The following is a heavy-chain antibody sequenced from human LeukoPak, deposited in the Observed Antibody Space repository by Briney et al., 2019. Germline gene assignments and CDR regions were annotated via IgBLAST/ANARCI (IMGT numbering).Heavy chain of an antibody. CDR3: AGAVAGTPPEDY. J-gene: IGHJ4*02. CDR1: GFTFNYYA. Sequence: PGGSLRLSCAASGFTFNYYAMHWVRQAPGKGLEWVAVISYDGSNKYYADSVKGQFTISRDNSKNTLYLQMNSLRAEDTAVYYCAGAVAGTPPEDYWGQGTLVTVSS. V-gene: IGHV3-30*04. D-gene: IGHD6-19*01. CDR2: ISYDGSNK.